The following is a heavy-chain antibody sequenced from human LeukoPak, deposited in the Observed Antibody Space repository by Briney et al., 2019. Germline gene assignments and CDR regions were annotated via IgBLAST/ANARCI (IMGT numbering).Heavy chain of an antibody. CDR3: AKGDCSGGGGDCYSPGAFDV. CDR2: ISASGSTT. CDR1: GFTFSAYT. Sequence: PGGSLRLSCAASGFTFSAYTMSWVRQAPGKGLEWVSSISASGSTTYYADSVKGRFTISRDNIDSTVYLQMNSLRAEDSALYYCAKGDCSGGGGDCYSPGAFDVWGQGTMVTVSS. V-gene: IGHV3-23*01. J-gene: IGHJ3*01. D-gene: IGHD2-21*02.